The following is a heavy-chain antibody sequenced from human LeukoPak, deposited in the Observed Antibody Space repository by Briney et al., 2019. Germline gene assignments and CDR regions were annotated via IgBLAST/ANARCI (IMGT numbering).Heavy chain of an antibody. D-gene: IGHD3-22*01. J-gene: IGHJ4*02. CDR2: IYYSGNT. V-gene: IGHV4-39*01. CDR3: ARLAPHYYDSYFDY. Sequence: SETLSLTCTVSGGFISSSNYYWDWIRQPPGKGLEWIGSIYYSGNTYYNPSLKGRVTISVDTSKNQFSLKLTSVTAADTAVYYCARLAPHYYDSYFDYWGQGTLVTVSS. CDR1: GGFISSSNYY.